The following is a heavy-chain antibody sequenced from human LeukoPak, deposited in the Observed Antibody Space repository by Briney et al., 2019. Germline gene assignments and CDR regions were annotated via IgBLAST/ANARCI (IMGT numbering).Heavy chain of an antibody. CDR2: IYHSGST. J-gene: IGHJ5*02. CDR3: ARVHISNWFDP. D-gene: IGHD2-21*01. V-gene: IGHV4-30-2*01. Sequence: PSQALSLTCADSGDSISRGGHSWSSIRQPPGKGLEWIGYIYHSGSTYYNPSLKSRVTISVDRSKNQFSLKLSSVTAADTAVYYCARVHISNWFDPWGQGTLVTVSS. CDR1: GDSISRGGHS.